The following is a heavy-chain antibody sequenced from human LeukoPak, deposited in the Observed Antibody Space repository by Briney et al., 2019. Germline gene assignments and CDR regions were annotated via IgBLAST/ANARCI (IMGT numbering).Heavy chain of an antibody. V-gene: IGHV4-4*07. D-gene: IGHD3-3*01. CDR3: ARDRNDFWSGPSRNWFAP. J-gene: IGHJ5*02. Sequence: PSETLSLTCTVSGGSISSYYWSWIRQPAGKGLEWIGRIYTSGSTNYNPSLKSRVTMSVDTSKNQFSLKLSSVTAADTAVYYCARDRNDFWSGPSRNWFAPWGQGTLVTVSS. CDR2: IYTSGST. CDR1: GGSISSYY.